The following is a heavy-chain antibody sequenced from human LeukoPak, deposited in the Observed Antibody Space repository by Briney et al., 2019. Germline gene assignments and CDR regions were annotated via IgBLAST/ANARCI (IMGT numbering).Heavy chain of an antibody. CDR2: TYHRSKWCN. CDR1: GDAVSSNTEA. V-gene: IGHV6-1*01. CDR3: ARNGGRYYFAFDI. D-gene: IGHD1-26*01. Sequence: SQTLSLTCAISGDAVSSNTEAWNWIRQSPSRGLEWLGRTYHRSKWCNDYAVSVKSRISVNPDTSKNQFSLQLNSVTPEDTAVYYCARNGGRYYFAFDIWGQGTMVTVSS. J-gene: IGHJ3*02.